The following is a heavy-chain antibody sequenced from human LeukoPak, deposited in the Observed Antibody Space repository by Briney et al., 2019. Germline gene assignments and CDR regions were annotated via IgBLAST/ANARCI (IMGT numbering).Heavy chain of an antibody. CDR1: GGTFSSYA. J-gene: IGHJ5*02. Sequence: GASVKVSCKASGGTFSSYAISWVRQAPGQGLEWMGGIIPIFGTANYAQKFQGRVTITADESTSTAYMELSSLRSEDTAVYYCARDRHYYDSSGYYYWFDPWGQGTLVTVSS. D-gene: IGHD3-22*01. CDR2: IIPIFGTA. CDR3: ARDRHYYDSSGYYYWFDP. V-gene: IGHV1-69*13.